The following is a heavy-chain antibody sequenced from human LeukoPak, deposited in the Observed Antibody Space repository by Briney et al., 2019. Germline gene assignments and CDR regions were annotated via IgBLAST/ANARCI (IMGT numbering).Heavy chain of an antibody. CDR1: GGSISSSSYY. D-gene: IGHD5-12*01. J-gene: IGHJ5*01. CDR2: IYYSGST. Sequence: PSETLSLTCTVSGGSISSSSYYWGWIRQPPGKGLEWIGSIYYSGSTYYNPSLDGRVTVSLGTSANQFSLQLNSVTAADTAVYYCVRHDGRGGATMGAFDSWGQGSLVTVSS. V-gene: IGHV4-39*01. CDR3: VRHDGRGGATMGAFDS.